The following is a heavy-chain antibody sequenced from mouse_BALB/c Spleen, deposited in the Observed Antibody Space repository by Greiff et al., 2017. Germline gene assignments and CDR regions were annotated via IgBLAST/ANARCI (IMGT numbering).Heavy chain of an antibody. CDR3: ARSFYYGYDVFAY. V-gene: IGHV1-14*01. CDR1: GYTFTSYV. CDR2: INPYNDGT. D-gene: IGHD2-2*01. J-gene: IGHJ3*01. Sequence: VQLQQSGPELVKPGASVKMSCKASGYTFTSYVMHWVKQKPGQGLEWIGYINPYNDGTKYNEKFKGKATLTTDKSSSTAYMELSSLTSEDSAVYYCARSFYYGYDVFAYWGQGTLVTVSA.